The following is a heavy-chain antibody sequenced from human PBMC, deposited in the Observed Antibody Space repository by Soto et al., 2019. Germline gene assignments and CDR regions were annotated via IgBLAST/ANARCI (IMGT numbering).Heavy chain of an antibody. CDR3: ARGITGDVAAHDAFEI. CDR1: GGTFSSYA. J-gene: IGHJ3*02. D-gene: IGHD6-19*01. CDR2: IIPIFGTA. V-gene: IGHV1-69*12. Sequence: QVQLVQSGAEVKKPGSSVKVSCKASGGTFSSYAISWVRQAPGQGLEWMGGIIPIFGTANYAQKFQGRVTITADESTSTAYMELSSLRSEHTAVYYCARGITGDVAAHDAFEIWGQGTMVTVSS.